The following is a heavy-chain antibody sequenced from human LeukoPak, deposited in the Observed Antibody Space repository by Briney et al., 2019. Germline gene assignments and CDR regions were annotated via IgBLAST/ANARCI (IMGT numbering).Heavy chain of an antibody. Sequence: PSETLSLTCTVSGDSISSYYWSWIRQPPGKGLEWIGYIYYSGSTYYNPSLKSRVTMSVDTSKNQFSLKLSSVTAADTAVYYCARDRGTWNDDGFDYWGQGTLVTVSS. V-gene: IGHV4-59*12. J-gene: IGHJ4*02. CDR2: IYYSGST. CDR1: GDSISSYY. CDR3: ARDRGTWNDDGFDY. D-gene: IGHD1-1*01.